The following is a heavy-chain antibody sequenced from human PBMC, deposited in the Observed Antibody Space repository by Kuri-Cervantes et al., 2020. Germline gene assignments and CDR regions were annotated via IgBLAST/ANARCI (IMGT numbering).Heavy chain of an antibody. J-gene: IGHJ6*03. Sequence: GESLKISCAASEFTFTTYIMNWVRQAPGKGPEWVSYISSGSGTIYYADSVKGRFTISRDNAKNSLYLQMNSLRAEDTAVYYCARRVGRVSSYYMDVWGKGTTVTDSS. V-gene: IGHV3-48*04. CDR3: ARRVGRVSSYYMDV. D-gene: IGHD3-16*02. CDR2: ISSGSGTI. CDR1: EFTFTTYI.